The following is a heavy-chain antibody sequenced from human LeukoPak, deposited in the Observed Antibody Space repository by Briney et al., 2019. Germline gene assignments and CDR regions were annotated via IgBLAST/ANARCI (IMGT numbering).Heavy chain of an antibody. Sequence: SETLSLTCAVYGGSFSGYYWSWIRQPPGKGLEWIGEINHSGSTNYNPSLKSRVTISVDTSKNQFSLKLSSVTAADTAVYYCARLLKTDSSSDYWGQETLVTVSS. CDR3: ARLLKTDSSSDY. CDR2: INHSGST. CDR1: GGSFSGYY. V-gene: IGHV4-34*01. D-gene: IGHD6-6*01. J-gene: IGHJ4*02.